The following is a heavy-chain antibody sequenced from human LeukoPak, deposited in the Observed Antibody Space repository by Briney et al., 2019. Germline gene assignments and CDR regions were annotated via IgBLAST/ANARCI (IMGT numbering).Heavy chain of an antibody. D-gene: IGHD3-3*01. J-gene: IGHJ4*02. V-gene: IGHV4-59*01. Sequence: SQTLSLTCTVSGGSIRSYYWSWVRQPPGKGLEWIGYIYHSGSTNYNPSLKSRVNLSVDMAKNQISLKMSSVTAADTAVYYCARSRVWSDYWGYFDYWGQGILVTVSS. CDR2: IYHSGST. CDR1: GGSIRSYY. CDR3: ARSRVWSDYWGYFDY.